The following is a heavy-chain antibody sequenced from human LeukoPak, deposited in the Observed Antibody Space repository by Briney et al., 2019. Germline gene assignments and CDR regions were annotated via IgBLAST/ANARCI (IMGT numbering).Heavy chain of an antibody. Sequence: GSLRLSCAASGFTFSSYGMHWVRQAPGKGLEWVGVISYDGSNKYYADSVKGRFTISRDNSKNTLYLQMNSLRAEDTAVYYCARDRGYSNYQAAFDIWGQGTMVTVSS. CDR1: GFTFSSYG. J-gene: IGHJ3*02. CDR3: ARDRGYSNYQAAFDI. V-gene: IGHV3-30*03. D-gene: IGHD4-11*01. CDR2: ISYDGSNK.